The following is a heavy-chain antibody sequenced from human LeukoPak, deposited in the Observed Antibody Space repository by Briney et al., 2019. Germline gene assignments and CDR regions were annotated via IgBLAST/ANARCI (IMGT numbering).Heavy chain of an antibody. J-gene: IGHJ4*02. Sequence: PSETLSLTCTVSGGSISSSSYYWGWIRQPPGKGLEWIGSIYYSGSTYCNPSLKSRVTISVDTSKNQFSLKLSSVTAADTAVYYCARGVNFRPNLSGVVIIPVSGFDYWGQGTLVTVSS. V-gene: IGHV4-39*01. D-gene: IGHD3-3*01. CDR3: ARGVNFRPNLSGVVIIPVSGFDY. CDR1: GGSISSSSYY. CDR2: IYYSGST.